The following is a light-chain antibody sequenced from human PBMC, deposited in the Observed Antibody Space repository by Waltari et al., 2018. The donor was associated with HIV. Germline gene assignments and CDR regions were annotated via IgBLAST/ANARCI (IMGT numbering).Light chain of an antibody. CDR1: QDIGSY. Sequence: DIQMTQSPSSLSASVGDRITISCRASQDIGSYLNWYRHRPETAPQLLIYVASNLQTGVPSRFRASGSGTEFSLSIDGLQRDDFATYFCQQSYTTPRTFGLGTEVE. V-gene: IGKV1-39*01. CDR3: QQSYTTPRT. CDR2: VAS. J-gene: IGKJ1*01.